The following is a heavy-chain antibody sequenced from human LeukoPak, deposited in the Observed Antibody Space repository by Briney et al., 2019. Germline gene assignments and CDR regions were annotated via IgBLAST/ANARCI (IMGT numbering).Heavy chain of an antibody. Sequence: ASVKVSCKASGYTFTGYYMHWVRQAPGQGLEWMGWINPNSGGTNYAQKFQGWVTMTRDTSISTAYMELSRLRSDDTAVYYCARASGDGESPQDYFDYWGQGTLVTGSS. CDR1: GYTFTGYY. V-gene: IGHV1-2*04. J-gene: IGHJ4*02. CDR3: ARASGDGESPQDYFDY. D-gene: IGHD3-10*01. CDR2: INPNSGGT.